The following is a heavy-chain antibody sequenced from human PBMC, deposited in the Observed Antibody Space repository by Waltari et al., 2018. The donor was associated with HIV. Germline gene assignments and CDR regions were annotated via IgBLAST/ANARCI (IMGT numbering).Heavy chain of an antibody. CDR3: ATSKAMVMFDY. CDR2: FYRSVDT. V-gene: IGHV4-38-2*01. CDR1: GYSISSGWY. J-gene: IGHJ4*02. Sequence: QVKLQESGPGLVKPSETLSLACAVSGYSISSGWYWGWILQPPGKGLEWIVSFYRSVDTYYNPSLKSRVTISLDASKNQFSLKLSSVTAADTALYYCATSKAMVMFDYWGLGALVTVSS. D-gene: IGHD5-18*01.